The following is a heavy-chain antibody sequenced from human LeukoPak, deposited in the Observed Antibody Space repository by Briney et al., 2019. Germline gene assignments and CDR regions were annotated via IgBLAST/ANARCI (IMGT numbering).Heavy chain of an antibody. CDR3: ARAYSSGTGFDY. V-gene: IGHV1-69*04. Sequence: GASVKVSCKASGGTFSSYAISWVRQAPGQGLEWMGRIIPIFGIANYAQKFQGRVTITADKSTSTAYMELSSLRSEDMAVYYCARAYSSGTGFDYWGQGTLVTVSS. CDR2: IIPIFGIA. D-gene: IGHD6-19*01. J-gene: IGHJ4*02. CDR1: GGTFSSYA.